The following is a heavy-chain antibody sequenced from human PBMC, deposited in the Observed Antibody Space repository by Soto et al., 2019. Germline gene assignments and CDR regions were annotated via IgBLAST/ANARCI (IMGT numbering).Heavy chain of an antibody. V-gene: IGHV4-61*01. D-gene: IGHD3-22*01. J-gene: IGHJ4*02. Sequence: SETLSLTCTVSGGSVSSGSYYWSWIRQPPGKGLEWIGYIYYSGSTNYNPSLKSRVTISVDTSKNQFSLKLSSVTAADTAVYYCARDGGDSSGYYPYYFDYWGQGTLVTVSS. CDR1: GGSVSSGSYY. CDR2: IYYSGST. CDR3: ARDGGDSSGYYPYYFDY.